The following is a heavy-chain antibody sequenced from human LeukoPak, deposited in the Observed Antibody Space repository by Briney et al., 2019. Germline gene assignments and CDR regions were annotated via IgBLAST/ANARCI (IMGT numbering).Heavy chain of an antibody. CDR3: ARGGGSDY. CDR1: GFTFSSYE. CDR2: INSSGSTI. V-gene: IGHV3-48*03. J-gene: IGHJ4*02. Sequence: HTGGSLRLSCAASGFTFSSYEMNWVRQAPGKGLEWVSYINSSGSTIYYADSVKGRFTISRDNAKNSLYLQMNSLRAEDTAVYYCARGGGSDYWGQGTLVTVSS. D-gene: IGHD3-10*01.